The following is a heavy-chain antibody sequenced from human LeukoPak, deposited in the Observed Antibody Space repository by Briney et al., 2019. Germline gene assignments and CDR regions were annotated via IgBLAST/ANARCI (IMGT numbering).Heavy chain of an antibody. Sequence: GGSLRLSCAASGVTFNNYAMNWVRQAPGKGLEWVSLISDSGANKHYAASVEGRFTISRDNSKNTLSLQMNSLRPEDTAVYYCAKDRDILTGYLDYWGQGTLVTVSS. CDR1: GVTFNNYA. CDR3: AKDRDILTGYLDY. CDR2: ISDSGANK. D-gene: IGHD3-9*01. J-gene: IGHJ4*02. V-gene: IGHV3-23*01.